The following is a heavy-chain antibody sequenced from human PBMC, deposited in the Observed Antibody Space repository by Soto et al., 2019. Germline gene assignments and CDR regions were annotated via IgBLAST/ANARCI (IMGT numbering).Heavy chain of an antibody. CDR1: GFTVSSNY. Sequence: EVQLVETGGGLIQPGGSLRLSCAASGFTVSSNYMSWVRQAPGKGLEWVSVIYSGGSTYYADSVKGRVTISRDNSKNTLYLQMNSLRAEDTAVYYCARAAELRLGFDYWGQGTLVTVSS. CDR2: IYSGGST. CDR3: ARAAELRLGFDY. J-gene: IGHJ4*02. V-gene: IGHV3-53*02. D-gene: IGHD1-26*01.